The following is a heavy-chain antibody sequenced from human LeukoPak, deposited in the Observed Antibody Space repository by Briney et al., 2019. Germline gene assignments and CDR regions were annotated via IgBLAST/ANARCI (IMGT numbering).Heavy chain of an antibody. CDR2: MNPNSGNT. D-gene: IGHD5-18*01. Sequence: ASVKVSCKASGYTFTSYDINWVRQATGQGLEWMGWMNPNSGNTGYAQKFQDRVTMTRNTSISTAYMELSSLRSEDTAVYYCARVRGFSYGYSSSDAFAIWGQGTMITVSS. J-gene: IGHJ3*02. CDR1: GYTFTSYD. CDR3: ARVRGFSYGYSSSDAFAI. V-gene: IGHV1-8*01.